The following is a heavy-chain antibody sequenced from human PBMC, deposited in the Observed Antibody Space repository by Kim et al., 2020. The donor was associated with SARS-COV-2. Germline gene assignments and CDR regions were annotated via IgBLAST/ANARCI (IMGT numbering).Heavy chain of an antibody. V-gene: IGHV4-39*07. CDR3: ARDRAGGGTH. D-gene: IGHD2-15*01. CDR2: GDT. Sequence: GDTYDNLSLKSRVTVSLDTSKNQFSLKLSSVTAADTAVYYCARDRAGGGTHWGQGTLVIVSS. J-gene: IGHJ4*02.